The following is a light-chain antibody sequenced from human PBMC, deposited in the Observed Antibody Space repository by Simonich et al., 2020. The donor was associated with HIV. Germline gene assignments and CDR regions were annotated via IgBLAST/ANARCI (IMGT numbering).Light chain of an antibody. V-gene: IGLV3-19*01. CDR2: ARD. CDR3: SSRDISGNHRV. CDR1: SLRSYT. J-gene: IGLJ3*02. Sequence: SSELTQDPAVSVALGQTVRITCQGDSLRSYTASWYQQKAGQAPVLVIYARDNRPSGIPDRFSGSTSGNTASLTITGAQAEDEADYYCSSRDISGNHRVFGGGTKLTVL.